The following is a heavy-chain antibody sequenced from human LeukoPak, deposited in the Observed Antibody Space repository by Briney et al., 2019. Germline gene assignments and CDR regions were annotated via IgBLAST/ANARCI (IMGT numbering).Heavy chain of an antibody. CDR1: GFTFCSYN. V-gene: IGHV3-15*01. CDR3: TKEPHFDP. CDR2: IKTNAHGGTP. J-gene: IGHJ5*02. Sequence: GGSLRLSCEVSGFTFCSYNMNWVRQAAGKGLEWVARIKTNAHGGTPDYAAPVKGRFIISRDDSKNMLYLEMNSLKTDDTGVYYCTKEPHFDPWGQGTLVTVSS.